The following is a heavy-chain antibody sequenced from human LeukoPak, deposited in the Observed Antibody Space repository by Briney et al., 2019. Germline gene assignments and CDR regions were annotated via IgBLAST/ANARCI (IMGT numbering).Heavy chain of an antibody. J-gene: IGHJ4*02. CDR3: ARHGHGEIPLRFDY. Sequence: KPSETLSLTCTVSGGSISSYYWSWIRQPPGKGLEWIGYIYYSGSTNYNPSLKSRVTISVDTSKNQFSLKLSSVTAADTAVYYCARHGHGEIPLRFDYWGQGTLVTVSS. CDR2: IYYSGST. V-gene: IGHV4-59*08. CDR1: GGSISSYY. D-gene: IGHD5-24*01.